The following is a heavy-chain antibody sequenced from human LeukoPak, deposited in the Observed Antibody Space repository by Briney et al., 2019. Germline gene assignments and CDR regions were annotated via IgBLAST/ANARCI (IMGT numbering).Heavy chain of an antibody. CDR1: GYTFTGYY. CDR2: ISAYNGNT. CDR3: ARFAWELPEGHYYYYGMDV. D-gene: IGHD1-26*01. Sequence: PGASVKVSCKASGYTFTGYYTHWVRQAPGQGLEWMGWISAYNGNTNYAQKLQGRVTMTTDTSTSTAYMELRSLRSDDTAVYYCARFAWELPEGHYYYYGMDVWGQGTTVTVSS. J-gene: IGHJ6*02. V-gene: IGHV1-18*04.